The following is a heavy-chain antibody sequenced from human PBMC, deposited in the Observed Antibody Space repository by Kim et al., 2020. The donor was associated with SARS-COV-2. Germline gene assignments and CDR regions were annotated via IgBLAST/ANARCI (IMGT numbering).Heavy chain of an antibody. CDR2: ISSSSSYI. J-gene: IGHJ4*02. D-gene: IGHD5-12*01. V-gene: IGHV3-21*04. CDR1: GFTFSSYN. CDR3: ATPRGNSGDRNLDY. Sequence: GGSLRLSCAASGFTFSSYNMNWVRQAPGKGLEWVSSISSSSSYIYYADSVKGRFTISRDNSKNSLYLQMNSLRAEDTAVYYCATPRGNSGDRNLDYCGQG.